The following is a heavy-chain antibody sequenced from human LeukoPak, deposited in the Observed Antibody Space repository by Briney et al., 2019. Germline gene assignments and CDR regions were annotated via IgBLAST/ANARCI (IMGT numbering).Heavy chain of an antibody. Sequence: ASVKVSCKASGYLFTNYNLRWLRQAPGQGLEYMGWINAHTGETKYAQKFQGRVTMTRDTSISIAYMEVNRLTSDDTAVFYCARDYDSWGQGTLVTVSS. CDR3: ARDYDS. V-gene: IGHV1-2*02. CDR2: INAHTGET. J-gene: IGHJ5*01. CDR1: GYLFTNYN.